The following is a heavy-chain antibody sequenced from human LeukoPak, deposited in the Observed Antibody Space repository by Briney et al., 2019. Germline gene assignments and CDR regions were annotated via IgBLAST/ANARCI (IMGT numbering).Heavy chain of an antibody. Sequence: ASVKVSCKASGYTFTGYYMHWVRQAPGQGLEWMGWINPNSGGTNYAQKFQGRVTMTRDTSISTAYMKLSRLRSDDTAVYYCARDQPIVVVIAIHSADAFDIWGQGTMVTVSS. D-gene: IGHD2-21*01. V-gene: IGHV1-2*02. CDR1: GYTFTGYY. CDR2: INPNSGGT. CDR3: ARDQPIVVVIAIHSADAFDI. J-gene: IGHJ3*02.